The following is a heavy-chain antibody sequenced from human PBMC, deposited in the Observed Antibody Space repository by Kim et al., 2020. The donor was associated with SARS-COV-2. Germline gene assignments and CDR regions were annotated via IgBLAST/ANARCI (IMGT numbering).Heavy chain of an antibody. CDR2: IYSGAGSR. D-gene: IGHD6-13*01. Sequence: GGSLRLSCAASGFTFSTHTMSWVRQAPGKGLEWVSNIYSGAGSRYYADSVEGRFTISRDNSKNMLYLQMNSLRAEDTAVYYCAKEGSNLVYWGQGTLVTVSS. CDR3: AKEGSNLVY. V-gene: IGHV3-23*03. CDR1: GFTFSTHT. J-gene: IGHJ4*02.